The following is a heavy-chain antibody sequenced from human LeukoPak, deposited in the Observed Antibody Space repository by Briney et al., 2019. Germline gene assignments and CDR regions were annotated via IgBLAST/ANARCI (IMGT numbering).Heavy chain of an antibody. J-gene: IGHJ4*02. D-gene: IGHD1-1*01. Sequence: GESLKISCKGSGYSFTSHWIGWVRQMPGKGLEWMGIVYPGDFDTRYSPSFQGQVTISADKSISTAYLQWNSLKASDTAMYYCAKRINWNVDYWGQGTLVTVSS. V-gene: IGHV5-51*01. CDR1: GYSFTSHW. CDR2: VYPGDFDT. CDR3: AKRINWNVDY.